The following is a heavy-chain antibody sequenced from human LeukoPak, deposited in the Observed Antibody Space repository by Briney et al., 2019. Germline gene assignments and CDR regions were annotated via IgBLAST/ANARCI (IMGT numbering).Heavy chain of an antibody. Sequence: SETLSLTCAVYGGSFSGYCWSWIRQPPGKGLEWIGEINHSGSTNYNPSLKSRVTISVDTSKNQFSLKLSSVTAADTAVYYCARSYYGSGVVYYYYYMDVWGKGTTVTISS. CDR3: ARSYYGSGVVYYYYYMDV. D-gene: IGHD3-10*01. CDR2: INHSGST. J-gene: IGHJ6*03. V-gene: IGHV4-34*01. CDR1: GGSFSGYC.